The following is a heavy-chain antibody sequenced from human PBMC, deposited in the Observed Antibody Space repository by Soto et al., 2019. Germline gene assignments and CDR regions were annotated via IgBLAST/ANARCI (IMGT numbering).Heavy chain of an antibody. Sequence: ASVNVSCKASGYTFTRDQIHWVRQAPGQGLEWMGMIDPSGGKTNYAQKFQGRVTMTRDTSTSTVYMALSSLRSADTAIYFCARVMRGLLSITALDTWGQGTLVTVSS. CDR2: IDPSGGKT. J-gene: IGHJ5*02. CDR3: ARVMRGLLSITALDT. D-gene: IGHD5-18*01. V-gene: IGHV1-46*01. CDR1: GYTFTRDQ.